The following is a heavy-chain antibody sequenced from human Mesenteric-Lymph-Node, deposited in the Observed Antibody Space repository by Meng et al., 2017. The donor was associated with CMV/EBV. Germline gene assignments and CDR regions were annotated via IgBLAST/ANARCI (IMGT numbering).Heavy chain of an antibody. Sequence: GESLKISCAASGFTFSSYSMNWVRQAPGKGLEWVSYISSSSSTIYYADSVKGRFTISRDNAKNSLYLQMNSLRAEDTAVYYCARRKGHCSSTSCPFDPWGQGTLVTVSS. CDR3: ARRKGHCSSTSCPFDP. V-gene: IGHV3-48*04. CDR2: ISSSSSTI. J-gene: IGHJ5*02. D-gene: IGHD2-2*01. CDR1: GFTFSSYS.